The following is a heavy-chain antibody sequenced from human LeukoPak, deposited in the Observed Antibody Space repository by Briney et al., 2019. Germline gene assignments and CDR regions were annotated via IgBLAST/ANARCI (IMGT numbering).Heavy chain of an antibody. D-gene: IGHD2-2*01. Sequence: SETLSLTCGVSGYSISSGYQWAWIRQSPGKGLEWIGSIYHSGSAHYNPSLKSRVTISVETSKNQFSLNMYSVTAADTVVYYCARDPRWLTPDCTSTSCYENYFDPWGQGTLVTVSS. CDR3: ARDPRWLTPDCTSTSCYENYFDP. J-gene: IGHJ5*02. V-gene: IGHV4-38-2*02. CDR2: IYHSGSA. CDR1: GYSISSGYQ.